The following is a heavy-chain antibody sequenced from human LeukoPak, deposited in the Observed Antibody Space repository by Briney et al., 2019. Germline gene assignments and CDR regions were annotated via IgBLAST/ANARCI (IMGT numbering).Heavy chain of an antibody. CDR3: ARSTPPFYYFDY. D-gene: IGHD2-15*01. CDR2: IYYSGST. J-gene: IGHJ4*02. Sequence: SETLSLTCTVSGGSIISYYWGWIRQPPGKGLEWIGYIYYSGSTNYNPSLKSRVTISVDTSKNQFSLKLSSVTAADTAVYYCARSTPPFYYFDYWGQGTLVTVSS. CDR1: GGSIISYY. V-gene: IGHV4-59*01.